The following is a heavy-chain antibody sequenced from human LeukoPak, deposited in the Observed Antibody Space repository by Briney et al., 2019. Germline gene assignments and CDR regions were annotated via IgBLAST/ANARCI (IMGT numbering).Heavy chain of an antibody. V-gene: IGHV3-11*04. CDR1: GFTFSDYY. J-gene: IGHJ4*02. D-gene: IGHD3-22*01. CDR3: ARERDANYYDSSGYYSVRDY. Sequence: GGSLRLSCAASGFTFSDYYMSWIRQAPGKGLEWVSYISSSGSTIYYADSVKGRFTISRDNAKNSLYLQMNSLRAEDTAVYYCARERDANYYDSSGYYSVRDYWGQGTLVTVSS. CDR2: ISSSGSTI.